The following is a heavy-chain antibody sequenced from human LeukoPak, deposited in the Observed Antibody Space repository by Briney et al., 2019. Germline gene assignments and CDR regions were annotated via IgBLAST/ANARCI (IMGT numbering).Heavy chain of an antibody. Sequence: GASVKVSCKASGGTFSSYAISWVRQAPGQGLEWMGRIIPILGIANYAQKFQGRVTITADKSTSTAYMELSSLRSEDTAVYYCARSDDYDPYGMDVWGQGTTVTVSS. V-gene: IGHV1-69*04. D-gene: IGHD5-12*01. CDR2: IIPILGIA. CDR1: GGTFSSYA. J-gene: IGHJ6*02. CDR3: ARSDDYDPYGMDV.